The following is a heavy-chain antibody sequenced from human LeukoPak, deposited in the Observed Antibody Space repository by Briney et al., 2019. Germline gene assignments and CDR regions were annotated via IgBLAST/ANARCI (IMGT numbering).Heavy chain of an antibody. CDR3: ARERGPAAMVHTLN. J-gene: IGHJ4*02. CDR2: ISSSGSYM. Sequence: WGSLRLSCVVSGFTFSSYTMNWVRQAPGRGLEWVSSISSSGSYMFYAASVKGRFTISRDNAKNSLYLQMNSLRAEDTAVYYCARERGPAAMVHTLNWGQGT. CDR1: GFTFSSYT. V-gene: IGHV3-21*01. D-gene: IGHD2-2*01.